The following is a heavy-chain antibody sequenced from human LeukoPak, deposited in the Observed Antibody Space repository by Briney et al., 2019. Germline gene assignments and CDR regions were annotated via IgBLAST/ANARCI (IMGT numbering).Heavy chain of an antibody. Sequence: SETLSLTCTVSGGSISSYYWSWIRQPPGKGLEWIGYIYYSGSTNYNPSLKSRVTISVDTSKNQFSLKLSSVTAADTAVYYCARVFIRALEGDCAFDIWGQGTMVTVSS. J-gene: IGHJ3*02. CDR2: IYYSGST. V-gene: IGHV4-59*01. CDR1: GGSISSYY. D-gene: IGHD2-21*01. CDR3: ARVFIRALEGDCAFDI.